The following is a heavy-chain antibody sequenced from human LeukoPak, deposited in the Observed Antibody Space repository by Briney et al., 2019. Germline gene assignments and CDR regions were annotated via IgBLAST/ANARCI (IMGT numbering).Heavy chain of an antibody. Sequence: GGSLRHFCTASGYTLNNEGMHYVRQAPGKGLEWVAVISDDGRSKNYADSVKGRFTTSRDSSNNTLYLQMNSLRAEDTGVYFCAKDRETTASGTFDFRGQGTLVTVSS. CDR1: GYTLNNEG. J-gene: IGHJ4*02. CDR3: AKDRETTASGTFDF. CDR2: ISDDGRSK. D-gene: IGHD6-13*01. V-gene: IGHV3-30*18.